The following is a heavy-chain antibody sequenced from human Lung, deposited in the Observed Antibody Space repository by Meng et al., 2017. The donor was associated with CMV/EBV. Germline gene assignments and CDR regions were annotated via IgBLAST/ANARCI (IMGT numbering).Heavy chain of an antibody. D-gene: IGHD3-16*01. V-gene: IGHV2-26*01. CDR1: GFSLSINRLG. CDR3: ARIRFEHTDAFNRRAYFLDN. CDR2: IFLNDEK. J-gene: IGHJ1*01. Sequence: GXXLVXPTETLTLTCSVPGFSLSINRLGVSWIRQLPRRDLEWLAHIFLNDEKSYSASQKTRLTITHYIYESQVVLTMTNMDPVDTATYSCARIRFEHTDAFNRRAYFLDNWXQGTXVPVAS.